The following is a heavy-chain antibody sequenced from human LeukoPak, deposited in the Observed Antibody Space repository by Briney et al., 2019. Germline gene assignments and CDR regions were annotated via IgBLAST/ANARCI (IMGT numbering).Heavy chain of an antibody. CDR1: GFTFSSYW. CDR3: ARDSGYDYRLGY. D-gene: IGHD5-12*01. Sequence: EGSLRLSCAASGFTFSSYWMHWVRQAPGKGLVWVSRINSDGSSTSYADSVKGRFTISRDNAKNTLYLQMNSLRAEDTAVYYCARDSGYDYRLGYWGQGTLVTVSS. CDR2: INSDGSST. V-gene: IGHV3-74*01. J-gene: IGHJ4*02.